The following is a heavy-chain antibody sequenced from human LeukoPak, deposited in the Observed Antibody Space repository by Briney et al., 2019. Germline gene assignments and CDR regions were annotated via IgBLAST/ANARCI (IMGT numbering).Heavy chain of an antibody. CDR1: GGSISSSNW. J-gene: IGHJ5*02. CDR3: ARLTRSYYRKRREPRVPVAWFDP. Sequence: TSETLSLTCAVSGGSISSSNWWSWVRQPPGKGLEWIGEIYHSGSTNYNPSLKSRVTISVDKSKNQFSLKLSSVTAADTAVYYCARLTRSYYRKRREPRVPVAWFDPWGQGTLVTVSS. CDR2: IYHSGST. D-gene: IGHD1-26*01. V-gene: IGHV4-4*02.